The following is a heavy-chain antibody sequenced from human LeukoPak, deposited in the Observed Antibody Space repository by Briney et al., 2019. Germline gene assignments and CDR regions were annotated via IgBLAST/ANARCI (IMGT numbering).Heavy chain of an antibody. J-gene: IGHJ6*03. CDR2: INPNSGGT. CDR1: GYTFTGYY. Sequence: ASVKVSCKASGYTFTGYYMHWVRQAPGQGLEWMGWINPNSGGTNYAQKLQGRVTMTTDTSTSTAYMELRSLRSDDTAVYYCARLEGYYGSYYYYYYMDVWGKGTTVTISS. D-gene: IGHD3-10*01. CDR3: ARLEGYYGSYYYYYYMDV. V-gene: IGHV1-2*02.